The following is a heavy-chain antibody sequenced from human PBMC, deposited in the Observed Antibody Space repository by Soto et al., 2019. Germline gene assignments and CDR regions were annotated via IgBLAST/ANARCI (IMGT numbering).Heavy chain of an antibody. D-gene: IGHD6-6*01. Sequence: TSETLSLTCTVSGGSVSSGSYYWSWIRQPPGKGLEWIGYIYYSGSTNYNPSLKSRVTISVDTSKNQFSLKLSSVTAADTAVYYCARDQTYSSSSDYYYGMDVWGQGTTVTVSS. CDR1: GGSVSSGSYY. V-gene: IGHV4-61*01. CDR2: IYYSGST. J-gene: IGHJ6*02. CDR3: ARDQTYSSSSDYYYGMDV.